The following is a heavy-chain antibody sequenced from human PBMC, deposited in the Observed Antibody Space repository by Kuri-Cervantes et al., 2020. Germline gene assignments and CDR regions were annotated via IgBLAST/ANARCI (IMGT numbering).Heavy chain of an antibody. CDR3: ARDWNFGVSDAFDI. Sequence: GESLKISCESSDSTFSIYSMNWVRQAPGKGLEWVSSISGSGTYIYNADSVKGRFTISRDNARNSLYLQMNSLRAEDTALYYCARDWNFGVSDAFDIWGQGTMVTVSS. V-gene: IGHV3-21*04. J-gene: IGHJ3*02. CDR2: ISGSGTYI. CDR1: DSTFSIYS. D-gene: IGHD3-3*01.